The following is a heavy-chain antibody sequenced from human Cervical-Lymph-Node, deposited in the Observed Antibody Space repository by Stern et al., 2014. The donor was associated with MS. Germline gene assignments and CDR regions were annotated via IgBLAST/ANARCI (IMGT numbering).Heavy chain of an antibody. J-gene: IGHJ4*02. CDR3: ATGNYYGNF. V-gene: IGHV3-23*04. CDR2: ISSSGSSR. CDR1: GFTFSSNA. Sequence: VQLVESGGGLVQPGGSLRLSCAVSGFTFSSNAMRWVRQAPGKGLDEVSTISSSGSSRYFADSVKGRFTVSRDNSKNTLFLQMNSLRADDTAVYYCATGNYYGNFWGQGTLVTVSS. D-gene: IGHD1-26*01.